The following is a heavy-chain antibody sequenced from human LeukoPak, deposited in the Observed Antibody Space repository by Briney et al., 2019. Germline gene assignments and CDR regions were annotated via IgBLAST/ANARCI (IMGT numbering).Heavy chain of an antibody. J-gene: IGHJ3*01. CDR2: ISPSGSNV. CDR3: AREGYSEILGAFDL. D-gene: IGHD1-26*01. V-gene: IGHV3-48*03. Sequence: GGPLRLSCAASGFPFMSREMNWVRQAPGKGREGVSYISPSGSNVYYADSVKGRFTISRDNARNSLYLQMNSLRAEDTAVYYCAREGYSEILGAFDLWGQGTMVTVSS. CDR1: GFPFMSRE.